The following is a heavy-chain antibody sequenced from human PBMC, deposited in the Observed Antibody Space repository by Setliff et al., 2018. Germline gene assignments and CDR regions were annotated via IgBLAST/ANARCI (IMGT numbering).Heavy chain of an antibody. V-gene: IGHV4-39*02. CDR1: GASINNSLNY. CDR3: AKDLGGGAMMHAFDI. CDR2: IYDTGST. Sequence: PSETLSLTCTVSGASINNSLNYWAWIRQPPGQGLEWIGLIYDTGSTYYNPSLKSRVTISVDASKNHFSLKVHSLTVADTAVYYCAKDLGGGAMMHAFDIWGQGTMVTVSS. D-gene: IGHD3-16*01. J-gene: IGHJ3*02.